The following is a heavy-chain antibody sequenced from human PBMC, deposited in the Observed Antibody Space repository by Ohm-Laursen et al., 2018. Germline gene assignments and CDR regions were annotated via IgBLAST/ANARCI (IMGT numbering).Heavy chain of an antibody. J-gene: IGHJ4*02. CDR1: GFSLSTSGMC. D-gene: IGHD6-13*01. V-gene: IGHV2-70*16. CDR2: IDWDDDK. CDR3: ARIRRYSSSWFYFDY. Sequence: TQTLTLTCTFSGFSLSTSGMCVSWIRQPPGRALEWLARIDWDDDKFYSTSLKTRLTISKDTSKNQVVLTVTNMDPVDTATYYCARIRRYSSSWFYFDYWGQGTLVTVSS.